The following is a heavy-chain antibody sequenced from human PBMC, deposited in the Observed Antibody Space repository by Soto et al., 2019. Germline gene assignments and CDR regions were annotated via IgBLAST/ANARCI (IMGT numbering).Heavy chain of an antibody. CDR1: GGSITSNW. J-gene: IGHJ5*02. CDR3: LRNYLFPFGP. CDR2: IHHSGSF. D-gene: IGHD3-10*01. Sequence: QVQLQESGPGLVNPSGTLSLTCAVSGGSITSNWWSWVRQPPGKGLEWIGEIHHSGSFNYNPSPQDPITHSIDQSQDPLSPKPTPGAGAGPGLPFCLRNYLFPFGPWGQGTLVTVSS. V-gene: IGHV4-4*02.